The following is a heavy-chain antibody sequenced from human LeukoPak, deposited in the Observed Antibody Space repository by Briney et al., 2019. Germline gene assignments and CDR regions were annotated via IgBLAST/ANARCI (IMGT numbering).Heavy chain of an antibody. V-gene: IGHV3-15*01. J-gene: IGHJ4*02. CDR1: GFTFSSYV. Sequence: GGSLRLSCAASGFTFSSYVMSWVRQAPGKGLEWVGHIKTKTDGGTTDYAAPVKGRFTISRDDSKNTLYLQMNSLKTEDTALYYCTTGTWIQLWLADYWGQGTLVTVSS. D-gene: IGHD5-18*01. CDR3: TTGTWIQLWLADY. CDR2: IKTKTDGGTT.